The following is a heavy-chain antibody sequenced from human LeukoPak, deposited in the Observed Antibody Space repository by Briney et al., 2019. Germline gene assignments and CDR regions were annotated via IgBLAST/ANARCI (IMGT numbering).Heavy chain of an antibody. D-gene: IGHD3-10*01. CDR1: GYTFTGYY. Sequence: ASVKVSCKASGYTFTGYYMHWVRQAPGQGLEWMGWINPNSGGTNYAQKFQGRVTMTRDTSISTAYMELSRLRSDDTAVYYCARDRRELLWFGEYLDAFDIWGQGTMVTVSS. V-gene: IGHV1-2*02. J-gene: IGHJ3*02. CDR2: INPNSGGT. CDR3: ARDRRELLWFGEYLDAFDI.